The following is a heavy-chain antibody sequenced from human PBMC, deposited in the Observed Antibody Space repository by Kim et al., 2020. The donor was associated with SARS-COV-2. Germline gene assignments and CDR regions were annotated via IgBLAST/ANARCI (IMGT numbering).Heavy chain of an antibody. CDR1: GFSFGDSA. CDR2: LCGDGIST. CDR3: AKDFRPTGWFDYYMDV. D-gene: IGHD3-10*01. Sequence: GGSLRLSCEASGFSFGDSAMHWVRQAPGKGLEWVSLLCGDGISTYYTDSVEGRFTISRNSGKTSLFLQMNSLRPEDTAVYFCAKDFRPTGWFDYYMDVWGRGTTVTVSS. J-gene: IGHJ6*03. V-gene: IGHV3-43*02.